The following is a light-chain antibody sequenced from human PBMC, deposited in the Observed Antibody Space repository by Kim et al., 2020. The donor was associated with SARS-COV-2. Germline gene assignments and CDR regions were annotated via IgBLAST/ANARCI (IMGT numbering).Light chain of an antibody. J-gene: IGKJ2*01. CDR3: EQYDSTPYT. V-gene: IGKV4-1*01. CDR2: WAS. Sequence: DIVMTQSPDSLAVSLGERATINCKSSQSVLYSSNNKNYLAWYQQKPGQPPKLLIYWASTRESGVPDRFSGSGSGTDFTLTISSLQAEDVAVYYCEQYDSTPYTCGQGTNLEI. CDR1: QSVLYSSNNKNY.